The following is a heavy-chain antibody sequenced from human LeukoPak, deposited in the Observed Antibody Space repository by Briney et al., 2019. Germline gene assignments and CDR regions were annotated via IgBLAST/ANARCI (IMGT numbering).Heavy chain of an antibody. CDR3: ARHGSPVTPQSDNWFDP. CDR1: GGSMSLYY. J-gene: IGHJ5*02. V-gene: IGHV4-4*09. Sequence: PSETLSLTYTVSGGSMSLYYWNWIRQPPGKGLEYIGYIYTSGSTNYNPSLKSRVTISVDTSKNQFSLRLSSVTAADTAVYYCARHGSPVTPQSDNWFDPWGQGTLVTVSS. D-gene: IGHD4-17*01. CDR2: IYTSGST.